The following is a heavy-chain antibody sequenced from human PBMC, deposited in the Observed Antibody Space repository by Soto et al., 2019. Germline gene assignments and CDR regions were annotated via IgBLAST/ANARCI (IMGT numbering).Heavy chain of an antibody. V-gene: IGHV4-30-4*01. CDR1: GGSISSGGYS. D-gene: IGHD5-18*01. CDR3: ARGRGYSYGLDP. Sequence: SETLSLTCAVSGGSISSGGYSWSWIRQPPGEGLEWIGFISYSGTTSYSPSLKSRVAISLDTSKNQFSLSLSSVTAADTAVYHCARGRGYSYGLDPWGQGTLVTVS. J-gene: IGHJ5*02. CDR2: ISYSGTT.